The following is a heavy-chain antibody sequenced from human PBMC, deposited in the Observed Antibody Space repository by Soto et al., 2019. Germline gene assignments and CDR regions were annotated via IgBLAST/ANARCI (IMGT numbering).Heavy chain of an antibody. CDR2: IYYSGST. CDR3: ATLPPRIVVVKTEIPT. CDR1: GDSISNSRFY. D-gene: IGHD2-15*01. J-gene: IGHJ5*02. Sequence: SETLSLTCSVSGDSISNSRFYWAWIRQPPGEGLEWIGNIYYSGSTNYNPSLKSRVTISVDKSNNQFSLELRAVTAADTAVYYCATLPPRIVVVKTEIPTWGQGTLVPVSP. V-gene: IGHV4-39*07.